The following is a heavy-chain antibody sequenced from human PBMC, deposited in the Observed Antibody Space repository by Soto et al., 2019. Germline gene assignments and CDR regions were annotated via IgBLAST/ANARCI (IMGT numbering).Heavy chain of an antibody. CDR2: TYYSGST. CDR1: SVSISSGDYY. Sequence: QVQLQESGPGLVKPSQTLSLTCTVSSVSISSGDYYWSWIRQPPGRGLEWIGHTYYSGSTYYNPSLKSRLTMSVDTSMNQFSLKLRSVTAADTAVYYCARVRPPYGSSGYCPYYFDYWGQGTLVTVSS. CDR3: ARVRPPYGSSGYCPYYFDY. V-gene: IGHV4-30-4*01. J-gene: IGHJ4*02. D-gene: IGHD3-22*01.